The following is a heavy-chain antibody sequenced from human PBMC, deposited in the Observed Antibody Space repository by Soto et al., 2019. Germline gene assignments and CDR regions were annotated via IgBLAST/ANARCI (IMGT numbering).Heavy chain of an antibody. V-gene: IGHV3-9*01. CDR3: RKDVEWGGGHLNHAFDL. CDR1: GFTFEDYA. J-gene: IGHJ3*01. CDR2: MSWNSDII. D-gene: IGHD1-26*01. Sequence: EMKLVESGGGTVQPGRSLRLSCAASGFTFEDYAVHWVRQAPGKGLELVSGMSWNSDIIDYVDSVKGRLTISRDNAKNSLYVQMKSLRHEDTALYYCRKDVEWGGGHLNHAFDLWGHGTMVSVSA.